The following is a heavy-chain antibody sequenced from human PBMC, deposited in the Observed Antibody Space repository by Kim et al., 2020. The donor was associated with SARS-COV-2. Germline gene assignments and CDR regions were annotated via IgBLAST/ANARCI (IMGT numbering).Heavy chain of an antibody. D-gene: IGHD6-13*01. V-gene: IGHV4-59*01. Sequence: SETLSLTCTVSGGSISSYYWSWIRQPPGKGLEWIGYIYYSVSTNYNPSLKSRVTISVDTSKNQFSLKLSSVTAADTAVYHCARGGSSWYGVNWFDPWGQGTLVTVSS. CDR3: ARGGSSWYGVNWFDP. CDR1: GGSISSYY. J-gene: IGHJ5*02. CDR2: IYYSVST.